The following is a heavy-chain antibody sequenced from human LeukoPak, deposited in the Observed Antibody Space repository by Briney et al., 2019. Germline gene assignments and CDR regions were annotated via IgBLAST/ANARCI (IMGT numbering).Heavy chain of an antibody. CDR1: GFTFSSYW. D-gene: IGHD3-3*01. J-gene: IGHJ5*02. CDR3: AREALTTIFGVVVNWFDP. CDR2: IKQDGSEK. Sequence: PGGSLRLSCAASGFTFSSYWMSWVRQAPGKGLELVANIKQDGSEKYYVDSVKGRFTISRDNAKNSLYLQMNSLRAEDTAVYYCAREALTTIFGVVVNWFDPWGQGTLVTVSS. V-gene: IGHV3-7*01.